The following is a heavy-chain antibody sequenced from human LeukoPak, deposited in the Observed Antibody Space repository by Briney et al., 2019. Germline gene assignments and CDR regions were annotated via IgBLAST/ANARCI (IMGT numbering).Heavy chain of an antibody. V-gene: IGHV6-1*01. Sequence: SQTLSLTCAISGDSVSSKNGAWNWIRQSPSRGLEWLGRTYYRSKWYDDYADSVKGRITISPDTSKNQFSLHVYSVTPEDTAVYYCARGLGTSGWYTFDFWGQGTLVTVSS. CDR1: GDSVSSKNGA. CDR2: TYYRSKWYD. CDR3: ARGLGTSGWYTFDF. J-gene: IGHJ4*02. D-gene: IGHD6-19*01.